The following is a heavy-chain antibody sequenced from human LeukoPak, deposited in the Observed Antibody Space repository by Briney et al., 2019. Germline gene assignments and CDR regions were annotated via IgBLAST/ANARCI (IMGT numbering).Heavy chain of an antibody. D-gene: IGHD1-26*01. CDR2: INPNSGGT. Sequence: EASVTVACKASGHTFTGYYMHWVRQAAGQGLEWMGWINPNSGGTNYAQKFQGRVTMTRDTSISTAYMELSRLRSDDTAVYYCARVGPSGSYYEYWGQGTLVTVSS. CDR3: ARVGPSGSYYEY. V-gene: IGHV1-2*02. CDR1: GHTFTGYY. J-gene: IGHJ4*02.